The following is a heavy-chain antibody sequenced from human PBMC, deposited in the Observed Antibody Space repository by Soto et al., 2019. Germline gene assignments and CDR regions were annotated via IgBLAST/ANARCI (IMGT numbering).Heavy chain of an antibody. V-gene: IGHV4-59*12. J-gene: IGHJ6*02. CDR2: IYYGGSI. D-gene: IGHD2-15*01. CDR3: AREVVVVAATRYYYYGMDV. Sequence: SETLSLTCSVSNGSISSGYWTWIRQPPGKGLEWIGYIYYGGSINYNPSLKSRVTISVDKSKNQFSLKLSSVTAADTAVYYCAREVVVVAATRYYYYGMDVWGQGTTVTVSS. CDR1: NGSISSGY.